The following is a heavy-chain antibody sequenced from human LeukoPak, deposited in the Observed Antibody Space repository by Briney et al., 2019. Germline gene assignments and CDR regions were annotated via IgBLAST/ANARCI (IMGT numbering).Heavy chain of an antibody. CDR2: IYTSGST. CDR3: ARDASDYYDSSGYSHFDY. CDR1: GGSISSGSYY. J-gene: IGHJ4*02. V-gene: IGHV4-61*02. D-gene: IGHD3-22*01. Sequence: SETLSLTCTVSGGSISSGSYYWSWIRQPAGKGLGWIGRIYTSGSTNYNPSLKSRVTISVDTSKNQFSLKLSSVTAADTAVYYCARDASDYYDSSGYSHFDYWGQGTLVTVSS.